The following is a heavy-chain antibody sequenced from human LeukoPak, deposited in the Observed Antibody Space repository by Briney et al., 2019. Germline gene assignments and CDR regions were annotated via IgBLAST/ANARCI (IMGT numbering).Heavy chain of an antibody. J-gene: IGHJ4*02. CDR1: GGSFSGYY. Sequence: SETLSLTCAVYGGSFSGYYWSWIRQPPVKGLEWIGEINHSGSTNYNPSLKSRVTISVDTSKNQFSLKLSSVTAADTAVYYCASGLWFGESRLDYWGQGTLVTVSS. CDR3: ASGLWFGESRLDY. V-gene: IGHV4-34*01. D-gene: IGHD3-10*01. CDR2: INHSGST.